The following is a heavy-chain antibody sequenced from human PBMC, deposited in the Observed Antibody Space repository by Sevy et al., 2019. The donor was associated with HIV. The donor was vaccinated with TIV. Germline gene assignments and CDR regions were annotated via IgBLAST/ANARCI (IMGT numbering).Heavy chain of an antibody. CDR3: ARRYFDL. Sequence: GGSLRLSCKASGFSFTDFWMQWVRQVPGKGPEWVANINQDGSEMYYVDSVKGRFTISRDNAERALYLQMQGLRAEDAATYFCARRYFDLWGQGTVVTVSS. CDR2: INQDGSEM. J-gene: IGHJ4*02. CDR1: GFSFTDFW. V-gene: IGHV3-7*01.